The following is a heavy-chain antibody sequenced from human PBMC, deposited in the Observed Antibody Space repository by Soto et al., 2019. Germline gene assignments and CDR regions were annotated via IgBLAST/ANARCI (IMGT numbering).Heavy chain of an antibody. D-gene: IGHD3-10*01. Sequence: QVQLVQSGAEVKKPGASVKVSCKASGGTFSSYAISWVRQAPGQGLEWMGGIIPIFGTANYAQKFQGRVTITADESTSTAYMELSSLRSEDTDEYYCARDVGFGEGFDIWGQGTMVTVSS. CDR1: GGTFSSYA. V-gene: IGHV1-69*01. J-gene: IGHJ3*02. CDR2: IIPIFGTA. CDR3: ARDVGFGEGFDI.